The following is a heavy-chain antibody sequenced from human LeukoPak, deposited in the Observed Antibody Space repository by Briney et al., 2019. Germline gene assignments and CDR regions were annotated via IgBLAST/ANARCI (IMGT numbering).Heavy chain of an antibody. J-gene: IGHJ3*02. CDR1: GFTFSNAW. D-gene: IGHD4-17*01. CDR2: ISSSSSYI. CDR3: AGINDYGDPTGAFDI. V-gene: IGHV3-21*01. Sequence: GGSLRLSCAASGFTFSNAWMSWVRQAPGKGLEWVSSISSSSSYIHYADSVKGRFTISRDNAKNSLFLQMNSLRAEDTAVYYCAGINDYGDPTGAFDIWGQGTMVTVSS.